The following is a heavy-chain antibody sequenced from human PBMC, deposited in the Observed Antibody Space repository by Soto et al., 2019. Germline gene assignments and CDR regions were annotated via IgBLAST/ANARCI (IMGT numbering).Heavy chain of an antibody. CDR2: IYYSGNI. CDR3: ARLYCSGGSCERRGYFDY. J-gene: IGHJ4*02. Sequence: PSETLSLTCTVSFDSMRGYHWTWIRQPPVKGLEWIAYIYYSGNINYNPSLKSRVTMLLDTSRNQFSLKLTSVSAADTSVYFCARLYCSGGSCERRGYFDYWGQGALVTVSS. D-gene: IGHD2-15*01. CDR1: FDSMRGYH. V-gene: IGHV4-59*01.